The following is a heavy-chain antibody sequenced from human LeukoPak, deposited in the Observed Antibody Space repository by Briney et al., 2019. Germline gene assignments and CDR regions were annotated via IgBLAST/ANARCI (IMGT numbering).Heavy chain of an antibody. CDR2: IIPIFGTA. Sequence: SVKVSCKASGYTFTDYYMHWVRQAPGQGLEWMGGIIPIFGTANYAQKFQGRVTITADESTSTAYMELSSLRSEDTAVHYCARSGMRIAAWPSSDYWGQGTLVTVSS. D-gene: IGHD6-13*01. V-gene: IGHV1-69*13. CDR1: GYTFTDYY. CDR3: ARSGMRIAAWPSSDY. J-gene: IGHJ4*02.